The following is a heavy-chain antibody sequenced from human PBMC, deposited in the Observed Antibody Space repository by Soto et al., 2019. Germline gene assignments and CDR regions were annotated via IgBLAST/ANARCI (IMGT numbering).Heavy chain of an antibody. CDR1: GFTFSRYA. CDR3: AKVGGFDP. CDR2: IGGDGGSI. D-gene: IGHD4-17*01. V-gene: IGHV3-23*01. Sequence: GESLKISCAASGFTFSRYAMSWVRQIPGKGLECVSAIGGDGGSIHYADSVKGRFTISRDNSKNMLYLQLNSLRAEDTAVYYCAKVGGFDPWGQGTLVTVSS. J-gene: IGHJ5*02.